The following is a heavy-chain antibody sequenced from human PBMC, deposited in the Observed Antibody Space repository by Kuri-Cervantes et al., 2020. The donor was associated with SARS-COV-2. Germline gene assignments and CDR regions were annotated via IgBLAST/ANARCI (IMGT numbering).Heavy chain of an antibody. CDR3: AKGLRRLVYDAFDI. Sequence: GESLKISCAASGFTFSDYYMSWIRQAPGKGLEWVSYISSSGSTIYYADSVKGRFTISRDNAKNSLYLQMNSLRAEDMALYYCAKGLRRLVYDAFDIWGQGTMVTVSS. V-gene: IGHV3-11*01. D-gene: IGHD6-19*01. J-gene: IGHJ3*02. CDR1: GFTFSDYY. CDR2: ISSSGSTI.